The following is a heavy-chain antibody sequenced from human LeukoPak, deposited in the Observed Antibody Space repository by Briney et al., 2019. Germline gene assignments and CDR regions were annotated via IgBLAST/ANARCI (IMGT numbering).Heavy chain of an antibody. D-gene: IGHD5-18*01. CDR1: GYTFTSYG. J-gene: IGHJ3*02. Sequence: GASVKVSCKASGYTFTSYGISWVRQAPGQGLEWMGWISAYNGNTNYAQKLQGRVTMTTDTSTSTAYMELRSLRSEDTAVYYCARGRRGYSYGENAFDIWGQGIMVTVSS. CDR2: ISAYNGNT. CDR3: ARGRRGYSYGENAFDI. V-gene: IGHV1-18*01.